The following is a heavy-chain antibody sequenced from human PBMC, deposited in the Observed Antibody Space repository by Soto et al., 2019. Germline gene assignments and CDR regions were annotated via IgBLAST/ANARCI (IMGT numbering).Heavy chain of an antibody. CDR1: GGSISSYY. D-gene: IGHD2-15*01. CDR2: IYYSGST. CDR3: ARRAVPSRKGYCSSGSYSFYFDY. J-gene: IGHJ4*02. V-gene: IGHV4-59*08. Sequence: SETLSLTCTVSGGSISSYYWSWIRQPPGKGLEWIGYIYYSGSTNYNPSLKSRVTISVDTSKNQFSLKLSSVTAADTAVYYCARRAVPSRKGYCSSGSYSFYFDYWGPGTLVTVSS.